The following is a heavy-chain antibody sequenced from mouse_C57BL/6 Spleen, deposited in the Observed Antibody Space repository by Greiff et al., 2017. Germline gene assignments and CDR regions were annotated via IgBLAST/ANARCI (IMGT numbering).Heavy chain of an antibody. CDR1: GFNIKDYY. D-gene: IGHD2-1*01. J-gene: IGHJ3*01. V-gene: IGHV14-2*01. CDR2: IDPEDGET. Sequence: EVKLQESGAELVKPGASVKLSCTASGFNIKDYYMHWVKQRTEQGLEWIGRIDPEDGETTYAPKFQGKATLTADTSSNPAYLQLSILTSKDTAVYYGARSYYGNPAWFAYWGQGTLVTVSA. CDR3: ARSYYGNPAWFAY.